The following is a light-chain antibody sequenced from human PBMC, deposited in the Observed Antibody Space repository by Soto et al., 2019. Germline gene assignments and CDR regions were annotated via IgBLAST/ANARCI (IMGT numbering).Light chain of an antibody. J-gene: IGKJ2*01. CDR1: QSVSSH. Sequence: EIVMTHSPATRSLSPGERATLSCSASQSVSSHLAWYQQKPGQAPILLIDGASTRATDIPARFSGSGSGTEFTLTISGFLSEEFAVYYFQQYNNWPPLVGRGTKLDIK. V-gene: IGKV3-15*01. CDR2: GAS. CDR3: QQYNNWPPL.